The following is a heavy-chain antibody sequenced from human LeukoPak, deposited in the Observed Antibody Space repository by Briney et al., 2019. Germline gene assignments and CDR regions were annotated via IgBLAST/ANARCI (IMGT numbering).Heavy chain of an antibody. CDR3: ARISNPCWSGWLHNWFDP. V-gene: IGHV5-51*01. J-gene: IGHJ5*02. D-gene: IGHD3-3*01. CDR1: GYSFTSYW. CDR2: IYPGDSDT. Sequence: GESLKISCKGSGYSFTSYWIGWVRQMPGKGLEWMGIIYPGDSDTRYSPSFQGQVTISADKSISTAYLQWSSLKASDTAMYYCARISNPCWSGWLHNWFDPWGQGTLVTVSS.